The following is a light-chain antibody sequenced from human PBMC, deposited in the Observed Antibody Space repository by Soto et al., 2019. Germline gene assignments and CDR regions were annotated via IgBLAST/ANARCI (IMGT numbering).Light chain of an antibody. J-gene: IGKJ5*01. Sequence: EIVLTQSPGTLSLSPGERATLSCRASQSVSSNFLAWYQQKPGQAPRLLIYGASNRATGIPDRFSGSGSGTDFTLTISRLQSEDFAVYYCQQYNNWPPITFGQGTRLEIK. CDR2: GAS. CDR1: QSVSSNF. V-gene: IGKV3-20*01. CDR3: QQYNNWPPIT.